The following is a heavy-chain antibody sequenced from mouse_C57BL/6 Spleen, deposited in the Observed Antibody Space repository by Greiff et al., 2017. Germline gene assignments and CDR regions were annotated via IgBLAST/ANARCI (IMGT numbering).Heavy chain of an antibody. V-gene: IGHV14-2*01. Sequence: VQLQQSGAELVKPGASVKLSCTASGFNIKDYYMHWVKQRTEQGLEWIGRIDPEDGETKYAPKFQGNATITADTSSNTAYLQLSSLTSEDTAVYYWASYYYDYDEGFAYWGQGTLVTVSA. CDR3: ASYYYDYDEGFAY. D-gene: IGHD2-4*01. J-gene: IGHJ3*01. CDR2: IDPEDGET. CDR1: GFNIKDYY.